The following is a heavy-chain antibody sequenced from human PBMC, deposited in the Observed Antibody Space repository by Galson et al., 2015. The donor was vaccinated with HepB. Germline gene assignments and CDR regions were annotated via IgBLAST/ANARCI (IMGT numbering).Heavy chain of an antibody. V-gene: IGHV1-8*01. CDR3: ARSHPYYSGSSGFNGLDI. Sequence: SVKVSCKASGYTFTSNDINWVRQATGQGLEWIGWMNPNSGNTGYAQKFRGRVTMTRSTAMSTAYMELSSLRSEDTAVYYCARSHPYYSGSSGFNGLDIWGQGTMVTVSS. J-gene: IGHJ3*02. CDR1: GYTFTSND. CDR2: MNPNSGNT. D-gene: IGHD3-22*01.